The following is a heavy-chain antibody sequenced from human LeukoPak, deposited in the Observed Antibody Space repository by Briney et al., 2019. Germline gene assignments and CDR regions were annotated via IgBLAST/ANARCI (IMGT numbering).Heavy chain of an antibody. D-gene: IGHD3-22*01. V-gene: IGHV3-74*03. Sequence: GGSLRLSCAASGFTFSSYWMHWVRQAPGKGLVWVSRINSDGSSTTYADTVKGRFTISRDNAKNTLYLQMNSLRAEDTAMYYCARQYSYDSSGYYPWDYWGQGTLVTVSS. CDR3: ARQYSYDSSGYYPWDY. CDR2: INSDGSST. CDR1: GFTFSSYW. J-gene: IGHJ4*02.